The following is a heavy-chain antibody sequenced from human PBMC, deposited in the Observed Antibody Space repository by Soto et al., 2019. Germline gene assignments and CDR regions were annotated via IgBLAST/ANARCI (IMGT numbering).Heavy chain of an antibody. CDR2: INHSGST. J-gene: IGHJ4*02. Sequence: SETLSLTCAVYGGSFSGYYWSWIRQPPGKGLEWIGEINHSGSTNYNPSLKSRVTISVDTSKNQFSLKLSSVTAAATAVYYCAREYESSPNDWGQGTLVTVSS. CDR3: AREYESSPND. D-gene: IGHD6-13*01. CDR1: GGSFSGYY. V-gene: IGHV4-34*01.